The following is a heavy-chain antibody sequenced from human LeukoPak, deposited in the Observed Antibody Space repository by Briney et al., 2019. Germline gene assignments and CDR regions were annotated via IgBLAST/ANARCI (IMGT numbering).Heavy chain of an antibody. Sequence: SGGSLRLSCAASRFTFSSYSMNWVRQTPGKGLEWVSSISSTGTYIYYADSVKGRFTISRDNAKNSLYLQMNSLRAEDTAVYYCAREPTAMILWGQGTLVTVSS. D-gene: IGHD5-18*01. V-gene: IGHV3-21*01. CDR3: AREPTAMIL. CDR1: RFTFSSYS. CDR2: ISSTGTYI. J-gene: IGHJ4*02.